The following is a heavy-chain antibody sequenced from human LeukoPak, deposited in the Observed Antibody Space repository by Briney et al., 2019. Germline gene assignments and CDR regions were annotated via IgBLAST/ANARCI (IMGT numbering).Heavy chain of an antibody. CDR2: MNPNSGNT. J-gene: IGHJ4*02. CDR3: ARSPITFRGVKTPDY. Sequence: GASVKVSCKASGYTFTSYDINWVRQATGQGLEWMGWMNPNSGNTGYAQKFQGRVTMTRNTSISTAYMELSSPRSEDTAVYYCARSPITFRGVKTPDYWGQGTLVTVSS. D-gene: IGHD3-16*01. CDR1: GYTFTSYD. V-gene: IGHV1-8*01.